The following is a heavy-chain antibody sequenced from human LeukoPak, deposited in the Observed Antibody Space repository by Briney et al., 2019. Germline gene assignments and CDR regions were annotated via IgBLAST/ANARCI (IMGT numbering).Heavy chain of an antibody. J-gene: IGHJ6*03. D-gene: IGHD3-16*02. CDR1: GFTFSSYW. V-gene: IGHV3-7*01. Sequence: GGSLRLSCAASGFTFSSYWMSWVRQAPGKGLEWVANIKQDGSEKYYVDSVKGRFTISRDDAKNTVHLQMYSLGAEDSAVYYCVRGASLAYYMDVWGKGTTVTVSS. CDR2: IKQDGSEK. CDR3: VRGASLAYYMDV.